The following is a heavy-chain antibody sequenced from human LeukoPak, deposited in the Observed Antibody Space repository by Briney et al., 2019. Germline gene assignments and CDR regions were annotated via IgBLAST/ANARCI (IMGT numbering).Heavy chain of an antibody. CDR3: GKGRDRGSNVADDFDF. CDR1: GFTFRDYS. V-gene: IGHV3-23*01. J-gene: IGHJ4*02. CDR2: IARDDYT. D-gene: IGHD6-19*01. Sequence: PGASLRLSCVASGFTFRDYSMAWVRQVPGGGLDWVSAIARDDYTVYPDPLKGGFTVSRDNSKNTLYLQKNTLRAENAAVYYCGKGRDRGSNVADDFDFWGQGTLVTVSS.